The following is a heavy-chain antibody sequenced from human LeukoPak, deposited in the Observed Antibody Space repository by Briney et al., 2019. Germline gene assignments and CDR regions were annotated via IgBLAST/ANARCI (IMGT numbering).Heavy chain of an antibody. CDR1: GFTFSSYG. D-gene: IGHD2-15*01. CDR3: ARDIRYCSGGSCYFYYYYGMDV. V-gene: IGHV3-33*01. CDR2: IWYDGSNK. J-gene: IGHJ6*02. Sequence: GGSLRLSCAASGFTFSSYGMHWVRQAPGKGLEWVAVIWYDGSNKYYADSVKGRLTISRDNSKNTLYLQMNSLRAEDTAVYYCARDIRYCSGGSCYFYYYYGMDVWGQGTTVTVSS.